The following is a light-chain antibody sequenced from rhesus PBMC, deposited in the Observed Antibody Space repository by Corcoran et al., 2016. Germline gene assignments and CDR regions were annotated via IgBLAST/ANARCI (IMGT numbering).Light chain of an antibody. CDR2: KSS. CDR3: QQTYSSPWT. CDR1: QGISSW. V-gene: IGKV1-21*01. J-gene: IGKJ1*01. Sequence: DIQMTQSPSSLSASVGDTVTITCQASQGISSWLAWYQQKPGKGPKLLIFKSSSLQSGVPSRFSGSGSGTDFTLTISSLQPEDFATYFCQQTYSSPWTFGQGTKVEI.